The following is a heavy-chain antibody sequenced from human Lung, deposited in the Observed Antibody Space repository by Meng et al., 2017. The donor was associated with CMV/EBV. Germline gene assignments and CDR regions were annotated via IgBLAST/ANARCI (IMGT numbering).Heavy chain of an antibody. CDR1: GFTFDDYG. CDR2: INWNGGST. J-gene: IGHJ4*02. Sequence: GEXXKISCAASGFTFDDYGMSWVRQAPGKGLEWVSGINWNGGSTGYADSVKGRFTISRDNAKNSLNLQMNSLRAEDTALYYCGRDTYSSSSGAYFDYWGQGTXVTVSS. CDR3: GRDTYSSSSGAYFDY. V-gene: IGHV3-20*04. D-gene: IGHD6-6*01.